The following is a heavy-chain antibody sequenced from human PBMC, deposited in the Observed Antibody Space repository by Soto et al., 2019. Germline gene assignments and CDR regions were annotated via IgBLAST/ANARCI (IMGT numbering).Heavy chain of an antibody. CDR1: GGSFSGYY. CDR3: ARGDDYYYYYMDV. V-gene: IGHV4-34*01. Sequence: PSETLSLTCAVYGGSFSGYYWSWIRQPPGKGLEWIGEINHSGSTNYNPSLKSRVTISVDTSKNQFSLKLSSVTAADTAVYYCARGDDYYYYYMDVSGKGTTVTVSS. CDR2: INHSGST. J-gene: IGHJ6*03.